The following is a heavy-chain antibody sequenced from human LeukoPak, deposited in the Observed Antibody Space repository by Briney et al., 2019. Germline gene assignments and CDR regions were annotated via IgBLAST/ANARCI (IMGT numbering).Heavy chain of an antibody. Sequence: SETLSLTCTVSGYSISSGYYWGWIRQPPGKGLEWIGSIYHSGSTYYNPSLKSRVTISVDTSKNQLSLKLSSVTAADTAVYYCAREQVVVPAALESDPWGQGTLVTVSS. CDR3: AREQVVVPAALESDP. J-gene: IGHJ5*02. CDR1: GYSISSGYY. V-gene: IGHV4-38-2*02. CDR2: IYHSGST. D-gene: IGHD2-2*01.